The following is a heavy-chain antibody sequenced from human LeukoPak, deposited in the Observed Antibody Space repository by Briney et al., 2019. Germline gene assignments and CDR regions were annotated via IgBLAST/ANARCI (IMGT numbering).Heavy chain of an antibody. CDR1: GGSISSYY. J-gene: IGHJ4*02. D-gene: IGHD2-21*02. CDR3: ARVDEGNGDCLTFDY. CDR2: IYYSGSA. V-gene: IGHV4-59*01. Sequence: SETLSLTCTVSGGSISSYYWTWIRQPPGKGLEWIGYIYYSGSANYNPSLKSRVTISVDTSKNQFSLKLSSVTAADTAVYYYARVDEGNGDCLTFDYWGQGTLVTVSS.